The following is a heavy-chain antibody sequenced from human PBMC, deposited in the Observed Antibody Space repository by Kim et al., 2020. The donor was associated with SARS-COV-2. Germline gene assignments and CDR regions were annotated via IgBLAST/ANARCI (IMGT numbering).Heavy chain of an antibody. CDR3: ARDYYDSHNAFDI. J-gene: IGHJ3*02. D-gene: IGHD3-22*01. V-gene: IGHV5-10-1*01. Sequence: GESLKISCKGSGYSFTSYWISWVRQMPGKGLELMGRIDPSDSYTNYSPSFQGHVTISADKSISTAYLQWSSLKASDTAMYYRARDYYDSHNAFDIWGQGTMVTVSS. CDR2: IDPSDSYT. CDR1: GYSFTSYW.